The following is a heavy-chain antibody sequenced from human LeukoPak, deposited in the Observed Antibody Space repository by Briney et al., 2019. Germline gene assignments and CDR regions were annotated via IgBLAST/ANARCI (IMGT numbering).Heavy chain of an antibody. J-gene: IGHJ5*02. D-gene: IGHD5-12*01. Sequence: ASVKVSYKASGYTFTGYYMQWVQQAPGQGLEGMEWINPNSGGTNYAQQFQGRVTMTRDTSLSTAYMELSRLRSDDTAVYYCARDLSGYDFGSWFDPWGQGTLVTVSS. CDR3: ARDLSGYDFGSWFDP. V-gene: IGHV1-2*02. CDR1: GYTFTGYY. CDR2: INPNSGGT.